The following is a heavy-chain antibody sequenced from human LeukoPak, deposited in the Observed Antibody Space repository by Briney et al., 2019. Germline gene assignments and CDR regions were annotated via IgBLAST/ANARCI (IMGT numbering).Heavy chain of an antibody. V-gene: IGHV4-34*01. Sequence: SETLSLTCAVYGGSFSGYYWSWLRQPPGKGLEWIGEINHSGSTNYIPSLKSLVTMLVDTSKTQFSLKLSSVTAADTAVYYCASSPYDILTGYQKYNWFDPWGQGTLVTVSS. CDR3: ASSPYDILTGYQKYNWFDP. CDR1: GGSFSGYY. D-gene: IGHD3-9*01. J-gene: IGHJ5*02. CDR2: INHSGST.